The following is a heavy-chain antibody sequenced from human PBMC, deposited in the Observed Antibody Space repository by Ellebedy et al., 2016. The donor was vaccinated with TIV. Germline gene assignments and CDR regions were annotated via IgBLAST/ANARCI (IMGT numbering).Heavy chain of an antibody. J-gene: IGHJ3*01. CDR2: IGSRTYIV. CDR3: ARDPAGRTWGAFDL. Sequence: GESLKISCAASGFTFSTYSMNWVRQAPGKGLEWVSYIGSRTYIVYYADSVKVRFTISRDNAKNSLYLQMNSLRDEDTAVYYCARDPAGRTWGAFDLWGQGTMATVSS. D-gene: IGHD1-26*01. V-gene: IGHV3-48*02. CDR1: GFTFSTYS.